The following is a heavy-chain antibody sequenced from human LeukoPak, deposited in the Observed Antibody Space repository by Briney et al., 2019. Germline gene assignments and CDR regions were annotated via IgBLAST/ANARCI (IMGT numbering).Heavy chain of an antibody. J-gene: IGHJ6*02. D-gene: IGHD3-10*01. CDR1: GYTLTKYG. Sequence: ASVKVSCEASGYTLTKYGISWVRQAPGQGPEWTGWISGYNGNTNYAQKFQGRVTMTTDTSTSTAYMELRDLKSDDTAVYYCGRDYYYGTSAPYNFGIDVWGQGTTVTVSS. CDR3: GRDYYYGTSAPYNFGIDV. V-gene: IGHV1-18*04. CDR2: ISGYNGNT.